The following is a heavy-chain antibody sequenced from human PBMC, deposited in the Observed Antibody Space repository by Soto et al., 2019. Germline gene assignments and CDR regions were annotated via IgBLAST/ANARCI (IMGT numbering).Heavy chain of an antibody. CDR3: ARAPRSSWYAP. Sequence: QVQLVQSGAEVKKPGASVKVSCKASGYTFTSYGISWVRQAPGQGLEWMGWISAYNGNTNYAQKLQGRLTMTTDRSTSTAYIELRSLRSDDTAVYYCARAPRSSWYAPWGQGTLVTVSS. CDR1: GYTFTSYG. J-gene: IGHJ5*02. CDR2: ISAYNGNT. D-gene: IGHD6-13*01. V-gene: IGHV1-18*01.